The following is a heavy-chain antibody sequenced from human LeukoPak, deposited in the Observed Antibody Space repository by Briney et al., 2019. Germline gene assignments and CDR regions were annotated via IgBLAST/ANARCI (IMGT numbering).Heavy chain of an antibody. V-gene: IGHV1-46*01. CDR2: INPSGGST. Sequence: ASVTVSCKASGYTFTSYYMHWVRQSPGQGLEWMGIINPSGGSTSYAQKFQGRVTMTRDTSTSTVYMEVSSLRSEDTAVYYCARESGYYYDTRYFDYWGQGTLVTVSS. CDR3: ARESGYYYDTRYFDY. D-gene: IGHD3-22*01. J-gene: IGHJ4*02. CDR1: GYTFTSYY.